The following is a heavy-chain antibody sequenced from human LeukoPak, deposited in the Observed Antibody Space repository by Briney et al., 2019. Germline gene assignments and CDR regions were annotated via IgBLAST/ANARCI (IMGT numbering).Heavy chain of an antibody. CDR1: GFTFRSCE. D-gene: IGHD1-26*01. Sequence: PGGSLRLSCAASGFTFRSCEMNWVRQAPGKGLEWVSYISSSGSTIYYADSVKGRFTISRDNAKNSLYLQMNSLRAEDTAVYYCARDGGIEDGMDVWGQGTTVTVSS. CDR3: ARDGGIEDGMDV. CDR2: ISSSGSTI. V-gene: IGHV3-48*03. J-gene: IGHJ6*02.